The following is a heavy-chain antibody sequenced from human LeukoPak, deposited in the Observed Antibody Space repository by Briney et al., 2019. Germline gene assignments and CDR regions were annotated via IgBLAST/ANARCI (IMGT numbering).Heavy chain of an antibody. CDR3: ARGYYYDSSGHYAFDM. J-gene: IGHJ3*02. CDR1: GGSISSGGYS. CDR2: IYHSGST. Sequence: PSETLSLTCAVSGGSISSGGYSWSWIRQPPGKGLEWIGYIYHSGSTYYNPSLKSRVTISVDRSKNQFSLKLSSVTAADTAVYYCARGYYYDSSGHYAFDMWGQGTMVTVSS. D-gene: IGHD3-22*01. V-gene: IGHV4-30-2*01.